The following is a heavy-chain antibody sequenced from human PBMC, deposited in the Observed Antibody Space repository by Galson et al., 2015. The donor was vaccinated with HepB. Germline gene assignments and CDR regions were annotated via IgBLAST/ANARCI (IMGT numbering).Heavy chain of an antibody. Sequence: SLRLSCAASGFTFSSYAMHWVRQAPGKGLEWVAVISYDGSNKYYADSVKGRFTISRDNSKNTLYLQMSSLRAEDTAVYYCARSKRPYDSSGYYFGYWGQGTLVTVSS. J-gene: IGHJ4*02. CDR1: GFTFSSYA. D-gene: IGHD3-22*01. V-gene: IGHV3-30*04. CDR2: ISYDGSNK. CDR3: ARSKRPYDSSGYYFGY.